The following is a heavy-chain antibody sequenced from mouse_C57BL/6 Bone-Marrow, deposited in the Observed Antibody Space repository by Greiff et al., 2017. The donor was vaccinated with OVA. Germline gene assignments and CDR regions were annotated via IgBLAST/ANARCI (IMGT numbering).Heavy chain of an antibody. CDR1: GYTFTSYW. J-gene: IGHJ4*01. V-gene: IGHV1-69*01. Sequence: QVQLQQPGAELVMPGASVKLSCKASGYTFTSYWMHWVKQRPGQGLEWIGEIDPSDSYTNYNQKFKGKSTLTVDKSSSTAYMQLSSLTSEDSAVYYSARWNWDEGVDYWGQGTSVTVSS. D-gene: IGHD4-1*01. CDR3: ARWNWDEGVDY. CDR2: IDPSDSYT.